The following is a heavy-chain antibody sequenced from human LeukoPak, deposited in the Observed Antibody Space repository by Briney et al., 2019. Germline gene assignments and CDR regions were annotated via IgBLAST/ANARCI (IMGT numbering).Heavy chain of an antibody. Sequence: GGSLRLSCAASGFTVSSNYMSWVRQAPGKGLEWVSVIYSGGSTYYADSVKGRFTISRDNSKNTLYLQMNSLRAEDTAVYYCAKDRGDNGDRLRFDPWGQGTLVTVSS. D-gene: IGHD4-17*01. CDR1: GFTVSSNY. CDR3: AKDRGDNGDRLRFDP. V-gene: IGHV3-66*01. J-gene: IGHJ5*02. CDR2: IYSGGST.